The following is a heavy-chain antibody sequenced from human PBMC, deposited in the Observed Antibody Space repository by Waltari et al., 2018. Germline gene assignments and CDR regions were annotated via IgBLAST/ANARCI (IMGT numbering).Heavy chain of an antibody. J-gene: IGHJ4*02. Sequence: QVQLQQWGAGLLKPSETLSLTCAVYGGSFSGYYWSWIRQPPGKGLEWIGEINHVGSTNYNPSLKSRITISVDTSKNQFSLKLGSVTAADTAVYYCARPAPGYYDSSGYYDYWGQGTLVTVSS. CDR2: INHVGST. CDR1: GGSFSGYY. D-gene: IGHD3-22*01. CDR3: ARPAPGYYDSSGYYDY. V-gene: IGHV4-34*01.